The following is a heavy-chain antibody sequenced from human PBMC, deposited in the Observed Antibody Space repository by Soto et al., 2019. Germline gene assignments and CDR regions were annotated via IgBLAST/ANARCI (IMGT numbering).Heavy chain of an antibody. CDR3: ARACISNSCYDFLEY. Sequence: PSETLSLTCTVSGGSISSYYWSWIRQPAGKGLEWIGRIYTSGSTNYNPSLKSRVTMSVDTSKNQFSLKLSSVTAADTAVYYCARACISNSCYDFLEYWGQGTLVTVSS. CDR1: GGSISSYY. CDR2: IYTSGST. D-gene: IGHD2-2*01. J-gene: IGHJ4*02. V-gene: IGHV4-4*07.